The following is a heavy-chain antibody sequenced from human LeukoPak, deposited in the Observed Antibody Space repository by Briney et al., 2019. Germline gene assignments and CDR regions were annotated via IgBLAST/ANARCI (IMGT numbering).Heavy chain of an antibody. CDR1: GGSFSGYY. CDR3: ARGLPPEYFQQ. V-gene: IGHV4-34*01. Sequence: PSETLSLTCAVYGGSFSGYYWSWIRQPPGKGLEWIGEINHSGSTNYNPSFKSRVTISVDSSKNQFSLKLSSVTAADTAVYYCARGLPPEYFQQWGQGTLVTVSS. J-gene: IGHJ1*01. CDR2: INHSGST.